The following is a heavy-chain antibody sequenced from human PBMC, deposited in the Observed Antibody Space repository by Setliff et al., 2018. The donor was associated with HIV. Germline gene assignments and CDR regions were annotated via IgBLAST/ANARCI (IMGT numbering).Heavy chain of an antibody. CDR3: ARHLSGNFWSDFDAFDI. V-gene: IGHV5-51*01. CDR1: GYTFTSYW. Sequence: GESLKISCKGSGYTFTSYWIAWVRQMPGKGLEWMGIIYPVDSDTRYSPSFQGQVTISVDKSVNTAYLQWSSLKASDTAIYYCARHLSGNFWSDFDAFDIWGQGTMVTVSS. J-gene: IGHJ3*02. D-gene: IGHD3-3*01. CDR2: IYPVDSDT.